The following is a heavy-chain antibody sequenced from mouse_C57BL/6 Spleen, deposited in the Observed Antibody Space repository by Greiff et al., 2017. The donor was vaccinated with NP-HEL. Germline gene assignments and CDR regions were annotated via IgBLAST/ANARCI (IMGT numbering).Heavy chain of an antibody. CDR3: ARNFGDYDYDWFAY. V-gene: IGHV2-9-1*01. CDR1: GFSLTSYA. J-gene: IGHJ3*01. D-gene: IGHD2-4*01. Sequence: VMLVESGPGLVAPSQSLSITCTVSGFSLTSYAISWVRQPPGKGLEWLGVIWTGGGTNYNSALKSRLSISKDNSKSQVFLKMNSLQTDDTARYYCARNFGDYDYDWFAYWGQGTLVTVSA. CDR2: IWTGGGT.